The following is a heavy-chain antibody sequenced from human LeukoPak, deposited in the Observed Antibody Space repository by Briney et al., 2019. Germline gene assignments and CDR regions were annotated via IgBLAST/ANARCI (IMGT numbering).Heavy chain of an antibody. J-gene: IGHJ5*02. CDR3: ANLGIAVANWFDP. D-gene: IGHD6-19*01. Sequence: TGGSLRLSCAASGFTFSSYAMGWVRQAPGKGLEWVSAISGSGGSTYYADSVKGRFTISRDNSKNTLYLQMNSLRAEDTAVYYCANLGIAVANWFDPWGQGTLVTVSS. V-gene: IGHV3-23*01. CDR2: ISGSGGST. CDR1: GFTFSSYA.